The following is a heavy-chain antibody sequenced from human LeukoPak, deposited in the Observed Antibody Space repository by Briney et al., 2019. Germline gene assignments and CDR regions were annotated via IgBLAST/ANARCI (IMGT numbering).Heavy chain of an antibody. Sequence: NPSETLSLTCTVSGGSISSYYWSWIRQPPGKGLEWIGYIYYSGSANYNPSLKSRVTISVDTSKNQFSLNLSSATAADTAVYYCARYYYYYGMDVWGQGTTVTVSS. J-gene: IGHJ6*02. CDR2: IYYSGSA. V-gene: IGHV4-59*01. CDR1: GGSISSYY. CDR3: ARYYYYYGMDV.